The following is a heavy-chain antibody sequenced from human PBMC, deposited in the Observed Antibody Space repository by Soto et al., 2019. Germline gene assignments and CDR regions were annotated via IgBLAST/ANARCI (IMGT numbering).Heavy chain of an antibody. D-gene: IGHD2-21*02. CDR3: AKVGDNDGYPYLDYYYYVMYF. J-gene: IGHJ6*02. CDR1: GYNDTRYY. CDR2: INPTGGGRT. V-gene: IGHV1-46*01. Sequence: DSVKVSCKASGYNDTRYYIHWVRQGPGQGLEWMGIINPTGGGRTKYAQKFQGRVTVTSDRSTSTVYMELTSLRSDDTAVYYCAKVGDNDGYPYLDYYYYVMYFCGQGTTVIVSS.